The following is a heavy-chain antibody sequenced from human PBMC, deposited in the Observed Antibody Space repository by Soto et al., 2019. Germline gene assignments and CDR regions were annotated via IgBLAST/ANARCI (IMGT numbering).Heavy chain of an antibody. V-gene: IGHV4-4*07. Sequence: SETLSLTCTVSGASISSFYWSWIRKPAGKGLEWIGRIYATGTTDYNPSLKSRVMMSVDTSKKQFSLKLSSVTAADTAVYYCVRDGRKTLRDWFDSWGQGISVTVSS. CDR1: GASISSFY. J-gene: IGHJ5*01. CDR3: VRDGRKTLRDWFDS. D-gene: IGHD1-1*01. CDR2: IYATGTT.